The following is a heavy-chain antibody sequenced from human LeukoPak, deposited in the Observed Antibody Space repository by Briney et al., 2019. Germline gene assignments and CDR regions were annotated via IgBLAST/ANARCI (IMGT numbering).Heavy chain of an antibody. D-gene: IGHD7-27*01. J-gene: IGHJ3*02. Sequence: GGTLRLSCAASGFTFSSYAMHWVRQAPGKGLEWVAVISYDGSNKYYADLVKGRFTISRDNSKNTLYLQMNSLSAEDTAVYYWARSWVDEWSETGGNAFDIWGQGTMVTVSS. CDR3: ARSWVDEWSETGGNAFDI. CDR2: ISYDGSNK. V-gene: IGHV3-30*04. CDR1: GFTFSSYA.